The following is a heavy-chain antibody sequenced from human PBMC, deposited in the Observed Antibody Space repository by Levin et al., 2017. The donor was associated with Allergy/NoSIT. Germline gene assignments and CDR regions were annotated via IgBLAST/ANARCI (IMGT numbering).Heavy chain of an antibody. CDR3: ARATRVLRYFDYYGMDV. D-gene: IGHD3-9*01. CDR2: INPNSGGT. J-gene: IGHJ6*02. V-gene: IGHV1-2*06. CDR1: GYTFTGYY. Sequence: ASVKVSCKASGYTFTGYYMHWVRQAPGQGLEWMGRINPNSGGTNYAQKFQGRVTMTRDTSISTAYMELSRLRSDDTAVYYCARATRVLRYFDYYGMDVWGQGTTVTVSS.